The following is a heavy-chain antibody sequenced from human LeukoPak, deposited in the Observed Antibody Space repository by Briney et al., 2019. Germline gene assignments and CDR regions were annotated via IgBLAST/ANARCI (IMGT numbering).Heavy chain of an antibody. CDR2: IIPTFGTA. D-gene: IGHD6-13*01. V-gene: IGHV1-69*01. J-gene: IGHJ3*02. Sequence: GSSVKVSCKASGGTFSSYAISWVRQAPGQGLEWMGGIIPTFGTANYAQKFQGRVTITADESTSTAYMELSSLRSEDTAVYYCARDQYSSSWYGGGDAFDIWGQGTMVTVSS. CDR3: ARDQYSSSWYGGGDAFDI. CDR1: GGTFSSYA.